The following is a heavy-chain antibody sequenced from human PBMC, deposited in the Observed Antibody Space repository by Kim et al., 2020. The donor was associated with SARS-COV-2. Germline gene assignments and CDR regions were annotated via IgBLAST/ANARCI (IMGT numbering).Heavy chain of an antibody. Sequence: ADPVKGRFTISRDNSKNTLYLQRSSLRVEDTAVYYCARDLGMATMDYYFDSWGQGTLVTVSS. CDR3: ARDLGMATMDYYFDS. V-gene: IGHV3-33*01. D-gene: IGHD5-12*01. J-gene: IGHJ4*02.